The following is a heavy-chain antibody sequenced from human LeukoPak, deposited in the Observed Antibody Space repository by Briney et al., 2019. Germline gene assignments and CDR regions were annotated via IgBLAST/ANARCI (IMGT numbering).Heavy chain of an antibody. CDR1: GYTFTGYY. CDR3: ARDWSWGITMVRGVYDAFDI. J-gene: IGHJ3*02. V-gene: IGHV1-2*02. Sequence: ASVKVSCKASGYTFTGYYMHWVRQAPGQGLEGMGWINPNSGGTNYAQKFQGRVTMTRDTSISTAYMELRSLRSDDTAVYYCARDWSWGITMVRGVYDAFDIWGQGTMVTVSS. D-gene: IGHD3-10*01. CDR2: INPNSGGT.